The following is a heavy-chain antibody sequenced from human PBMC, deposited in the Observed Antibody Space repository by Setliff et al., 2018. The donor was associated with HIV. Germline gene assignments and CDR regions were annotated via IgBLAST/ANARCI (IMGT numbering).Heavy chain of an antibody. J-gene: IGHJ4*02. V-gene: IGHV4-61*09. CDR1: GGSITGGRHF. CDR3: ARDPVITMMVGPKFYFDY. D-gene: IGHD3-22*01. CDR2: LHTTWGN. Sequence: SETLSLTCTVSGGSITGGRHFWTWIRQPAGKGLEWIGHLHTTWGNNYNPSLRSRVSMSVDMSTRQLSLQLRDVTAPDTGVYYCARDPVITMMVGPKFYFDYWGQGILVTVSS.